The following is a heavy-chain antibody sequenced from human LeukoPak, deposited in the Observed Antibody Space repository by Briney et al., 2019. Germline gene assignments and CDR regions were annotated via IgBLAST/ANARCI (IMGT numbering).Heavy chain of an antibody. CDR3: ARSSMFRGVTVDY. V-gene: IGHV4-39*01. D-gene: IGHD3-10*01. J-gene: IGHJ4*02. Sequence: ASETLSLTCTVSGGSISTSSHYWGWIRQPPGEALEWIGSIYRSGYTYYNPSLKSRVTISVDTSKSQFSLKLSSVTAADTAVYYCARSSMFRGVTVDYWGQGTLVTVFS. CDR2: IYRSGYT. CDR1: GGSISTSSHY.